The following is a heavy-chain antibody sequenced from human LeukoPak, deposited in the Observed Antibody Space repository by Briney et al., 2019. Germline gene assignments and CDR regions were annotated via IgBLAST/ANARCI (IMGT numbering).Heavy chain of an antibody. CDR2: IRYDGSNK. CDR1: GFTFSSYG. CDR3: ARVTYGSGSFGVDV. V-gene: IGHV3-30*02. D-gene: IGHD3-10*01. J-gene: IGHJ6*02. Sequence: GGSLRLSCAASGFTFSSYGMHWVRQAPGKGLEWVAFIRYDGSNKYYADSVKGRFTISRDNAKNSLYLQMNSLRAEDTAVYYCARVTYGSGSFGVDVWGQGTTVTVSS.